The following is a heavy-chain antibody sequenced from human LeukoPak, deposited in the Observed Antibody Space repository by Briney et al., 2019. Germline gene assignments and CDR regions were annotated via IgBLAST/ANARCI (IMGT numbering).Heavy chain of an antibody. CDR1: GGSISSSSYY. CDR2: IYYSGST. CDR3: ARREYYPWANWFDP. J-gene: IGHJ5*02. V-gene: IGHV4-39*01. Sequence: PSETLSLTCTVSGGSISSSSYYWGWIRQPPGKGLEWIGSIYYSGSTYYNPSLKSRVTISVDTSKNQFSLKLSSVTAADTAVYYCARREYYPWANWFDPWGQGTLVTVSS. D-gene: IGHD3-10*01.